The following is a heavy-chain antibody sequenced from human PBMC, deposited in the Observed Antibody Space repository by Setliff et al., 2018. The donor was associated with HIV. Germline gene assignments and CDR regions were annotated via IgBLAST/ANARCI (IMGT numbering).Heavy chain of an antibody. D-gene: IGHD3-9*01. CDR1: GGSFSGSY. CDR3: VRQGAMTGHSFDS. Sequence: SETLSLTCAVYGGSFSGSYWSWIRQPPGKGLEWIGEINHSGSTNYNPSLKSRVTISVDTYKNQFSLKVTSVTAADTAVYYCVRQGAMTGHSFDSWGPGALVTVSS. CDR2: INHSGST. J-gene: IGHJ4*02. V-gene: IGHV4-34*01.